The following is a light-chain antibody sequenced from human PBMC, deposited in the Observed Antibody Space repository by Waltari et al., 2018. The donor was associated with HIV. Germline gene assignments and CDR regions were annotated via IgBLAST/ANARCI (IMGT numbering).Light chain of an antibody. J-gene: IGLJ2*01. CDR3: GTWDSRLRAEV. V-gene: IGLV1-51*02. CDR2: END. CDR1: TPHIGTNY. Sequence: QSVLTQPPSVSAAPGQRVTISCSGSTPHIGTNYVCWYQQFPGTAPKLLIYENDKRPSGIPDRFSGSNSGTSATLDITGLQTGDEADYYCGTWDSRLRAEVFGGGTKLTVL.